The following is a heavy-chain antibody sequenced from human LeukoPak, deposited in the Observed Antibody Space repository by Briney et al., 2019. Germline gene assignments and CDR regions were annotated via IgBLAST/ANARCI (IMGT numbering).Heavy chain of an antibody. V-gene: IGHV4-34*01. CDR2: INHSGST. J-gene: IGHJ4*02. CDR3: ARGHSSSWYEAVFFDY. CDR1: GGSFSGYY. D-gene: IGHD6-13*01. Sequence: SETLSLTCAVYGGSFSGYYWSWIRQPPGKGLEWIGEINHSGSTNYNPSLKSRVIISVDRSKNQFSLRMTSVTAADTAVYYCARGHSSSWYEAVFFDYWGQGTLVIVSS.